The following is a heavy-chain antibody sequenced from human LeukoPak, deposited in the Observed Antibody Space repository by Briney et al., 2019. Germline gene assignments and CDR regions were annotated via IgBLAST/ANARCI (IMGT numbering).Heavy chain of an antibody. D-gene: IGHD5-24*01. CDR1: GYTFTSYG. Sequence: GASVKVSCKASGYTFTSYGISWVRQAPGQGLEWMGWISAYNGNTNYAQKLQGRVTMTTDTSTSTAYMELGSLRSDDTAVYYCARDNSYVGDGYNYAFDIWGQGTMVTVSS. CDR2: ISAYNGNT. V-gene: IGHV1-18*01. J-gene: IGHJ3*02. CDR3: ARDNSYVGDGYNYAFDI.